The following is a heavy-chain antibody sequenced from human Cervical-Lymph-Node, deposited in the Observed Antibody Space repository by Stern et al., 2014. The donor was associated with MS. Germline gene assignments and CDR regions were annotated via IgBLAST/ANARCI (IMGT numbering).Heavy chain of an antibody. D-gene: IGHD3-10*01. CDR3: ARGSGDNWFGP. CDR1: GG. Sequence: QVQLVQSGAEVKKPGSSVQVSCKSSGGISWGRQAPGQGLEGRGGVIPFVGPSNYAQKFQGRVIITADTSTNTTYLHLSRLTSADTAVYYCARGSGDNWFGPWGQGTLVTVSS. J-gene: IGHJ5*02. CDR2: VIPFVGPS. V-gene: IGHV1-69*06.